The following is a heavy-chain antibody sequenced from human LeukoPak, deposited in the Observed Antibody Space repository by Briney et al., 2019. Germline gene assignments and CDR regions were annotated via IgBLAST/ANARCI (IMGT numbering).Heavy chain of an antibody. CDR3: PRGPPRGKYYYMDV. V-gene: IGHV3-13*01. D-gene: IGHD1-1*01. CDR2: IGTASDT. J-gene: IGHJ6*03. CDR1: GFTFSSFD. Sequence: PGGSLRLSCAASGFTFSSFDMHWVRQPTGQGLEWVSTIGTASDTYYPGSVEGRFTLSRDNAKNSLYLQTNSLTAGDTAVYYCPRGPPRGKYYYMDVWGKGITVTVSS.